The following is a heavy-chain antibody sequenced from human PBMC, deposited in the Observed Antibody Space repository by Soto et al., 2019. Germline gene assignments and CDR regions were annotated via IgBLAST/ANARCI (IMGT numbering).Heavy chain of an antibody. Sequence: AAVKISYQGFGDKVSNYWSGWVRQMPGKGLEWMGIIYPGDSDTSYSPSFQGQVTISADKSISTAYLQWSSLKTSDTAMHYCARHMTPTGKSYNWFDSWGQGTLVTVSS. CDR1: GDKVSNYW. D-gene: IGHD1-1*01. CDR3: ARHMTPTGKSYNWFDS. CDR2: IYPGDSDT. V-gene: IGHV5-51*01. J-gene: IGHJ5*01.